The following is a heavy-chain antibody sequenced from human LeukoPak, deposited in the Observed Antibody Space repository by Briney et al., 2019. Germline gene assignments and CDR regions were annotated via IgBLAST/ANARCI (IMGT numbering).Heavy chain of an antibody. CDR3: ARRGGGSYSYFDY. Sequence: GESLKISCKGSGYSFPSYWIGWVRQMPGKGLEWMGIIYPDDSDTRYSPSFQGQVTISADKSINTAYLQWSSLKASDTAMYYCARRGGGSYSYFDYWGQGTLVTVSP. CDR1: GYSFPSYW. CDR2: IYPDDSDT. J-gene: IGHJ4*02. V-gene: IGHV5-51*01. D-gene: IGHD1-26*01.